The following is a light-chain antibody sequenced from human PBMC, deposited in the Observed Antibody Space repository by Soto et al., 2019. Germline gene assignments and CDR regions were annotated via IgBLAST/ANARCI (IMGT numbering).Light chain of an antibody. J-gene: IGKJ1*01. V-gene: IGKV1-5*01. CDR3: QQYNSYPWT. CDR1: QSISSW. Sequence: DVQMTQSPSTLSASVGDRVTITCRASQSISSWLAWYQQKPGNAPKLLIYDASSLESGVPSRFSGSGSGTEFTLTISGLQPDDFATYYCQQYNSYPWTFGQGTKVDIK. CDR2: DAS.